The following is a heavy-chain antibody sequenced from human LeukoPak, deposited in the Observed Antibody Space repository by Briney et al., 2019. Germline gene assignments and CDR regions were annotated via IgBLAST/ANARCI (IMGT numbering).Heavy chain of an antibody. Sequence: SETLSLTCTVSGGSISIYDWSWIRQPPGKGLEWIGCIYYSGSTYYNPSLKSRVTISVDMSKNQFSLRLTSVTAADTAVYYCARKNDFDIWGQGTLVTVSS. J-gene: IGHJ3*02. CDR3: ARKNDFDI. CDR1: GGSISIYD. CDR2: IYYSGST. V-gene: IGHV4-59*01. D-gene: IGHD2/OR15-2a*01.